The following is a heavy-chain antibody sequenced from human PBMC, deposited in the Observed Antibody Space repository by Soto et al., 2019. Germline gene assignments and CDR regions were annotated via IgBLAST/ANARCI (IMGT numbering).Heavy chain of an antibody. CDR1: GFTFSSYG. V-gene: IGHV3-33*01. CDR2: IWYDGSNK. Sequence: QVQLVESGGGVVQPGRSLRLSCAASGFTFSSYGMHWVRQAPGKGLEWVAVIWYDGSNKYYADSVKGRFIISRDNSKNTLYLQMNSLRAEDTAVYYCARDGDGYYFDYWGQGTLVTVSS. CDR3: ARDGDGYYFDY. J-gene: IGHJ4*02. D-gene: IGHD4-17*01.